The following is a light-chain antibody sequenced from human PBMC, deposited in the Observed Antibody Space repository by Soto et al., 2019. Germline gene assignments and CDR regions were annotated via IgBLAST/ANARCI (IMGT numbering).Light chain of an antibody. CDR1: QSISSY. CDR3: HQSYSTPPWT. J-gene: IGKJ1*01. Sequence: DIQMTQSPSSLSASVGDRVTITCRASQSISSYLNWYQQKPGKAPKLLIYAASSLHSGVPSRFSGSGSGTDSTLTLTSLQPEDFATYYFHQSYSTPPWTFGQGNKVEIK. V-gene: IGKV1-39*01. CDR2: AAS.